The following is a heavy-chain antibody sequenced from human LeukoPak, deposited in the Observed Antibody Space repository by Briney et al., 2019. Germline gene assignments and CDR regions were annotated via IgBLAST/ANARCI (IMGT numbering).Heavy chain of an antibody. Sequence: ASVKVSCKASGYTFTSYYMHWVRQAPGQGLEWMGMINPSGGSTSYAQKFQGRVTMTRDTSTSTVYMELSSLRSEDTAVYYCARGGLVYDSSGYYDFDYWGLGTLVTVSS. J-gene: IGHJ4*02. CDR2: INPSGGST. D-gene: IGHD3-22*01. V-gene: IGHV1-46*01. CDR1: GYTFTSYY. CDR3: ARGGLVYDSSGYYDFDY.